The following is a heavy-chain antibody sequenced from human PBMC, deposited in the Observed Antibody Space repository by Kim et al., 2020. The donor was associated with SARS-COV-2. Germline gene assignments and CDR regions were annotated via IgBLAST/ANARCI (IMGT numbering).Heavy chain of an antibody. Sequence: GGSLRLSCAASGFTFSSYGMSWVRQAPGKGLEWVSVIYSGGSSTYYTDSVKGRFTISRDNSKNTLYLQMNSLRVEDTAVYYCAKDGRGYSSSWSDYWGQGTLVTVSS. D-gene: IGHD6-13*01. V-gene: IGHV3-23*03. J-gene: IGHJ4*02. CDR1: GFTFSSYG. CDR2: IYSGGSST. CDR3: AKDGRGYSSSWSDY.